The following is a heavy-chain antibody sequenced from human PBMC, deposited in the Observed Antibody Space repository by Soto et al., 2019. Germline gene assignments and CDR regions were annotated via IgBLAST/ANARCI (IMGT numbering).Heavy chain of an antibody. CDR3: ARTSIFGVVLKAFDI. J-gene: IGHJ3*02. D-gene: IGHD3-3*01. Sequence: QVQLQESGPGLVKPSQTLSLTCTVSGGSFSGGGYYWSWIRQHPGKGLEWMGYISYSGNTKYKPSLQIRITISVDTSENQFSLRLTSVTAADTAIYFCARTSIFGVVLKAFDIWGQGTLVTVSS. V-gene: IGHV4-31*03. CDR1: GGSFSGGGYY. CDR2: ISYSGNT.